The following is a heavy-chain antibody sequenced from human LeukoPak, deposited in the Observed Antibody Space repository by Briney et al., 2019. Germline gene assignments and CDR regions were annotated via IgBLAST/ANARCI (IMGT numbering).Heavy chain of an antibody. D-gene: IGHD2-21*01. V-gene: IGHV3-23*01. CDR2: ISGSGGST. J-gene: IGHJ3*02. CDR1: GFTFSSYA. CDR3: AKDSRAHCGGCEFDI. Sequence: LPGGSLTLSCAASGFTFSSYAMSWVRQAPGKGLERVSAISGSGGSTYYADSVKGRFTISRDNSKNTLYLQMNSLRAEDTAVYYCAKDSRAHCGGCEFDIWGQGTMVTVSS.